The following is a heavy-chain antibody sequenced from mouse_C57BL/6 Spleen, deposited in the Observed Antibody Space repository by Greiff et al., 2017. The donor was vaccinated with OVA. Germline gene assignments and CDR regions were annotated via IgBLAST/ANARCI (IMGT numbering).Heavy chain of an antibody. CDR1: GYSITSCYY. Sequence: ESGPGLVKPSQSLSLTCSVTGYSITSCYYWNWIRQFPGNKLEWMGYISYDGSNNYNPSHKNRIAITRDTSKNQFFLKLNSVTTEDTATYYCARPNYEYDEAWFAYWGQGTLVTVSA. J-gene: IGHJ3*01. V-gene: IGHV3-6*01. CDR2: ISYDGSN. CDR3: ARPNYEYDEAWFAY. D-gene: IGHD2-4*01.